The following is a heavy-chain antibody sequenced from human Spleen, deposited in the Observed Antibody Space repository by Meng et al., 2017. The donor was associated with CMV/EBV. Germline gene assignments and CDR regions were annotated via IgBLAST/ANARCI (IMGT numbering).Heavy chain of an antibody. D-gene: IGHD1-7*01. CDR1: GFAFSNYE. CDR2: ISPGGTTM. Sequence: GESLKISCAASGFAFSNYEMAWVRQGPGKGLEWVSYISPGGTTMYYADSVRGRFTISRDNAKNSLYLQMNSLRGEDTAVYYCARDSWTGTTVDYWGQGTLVTVSS. CDR3: ARDSWTGTTVDY. J-gene: IGHJ4*02. V-gene: IGHV3-48*03.